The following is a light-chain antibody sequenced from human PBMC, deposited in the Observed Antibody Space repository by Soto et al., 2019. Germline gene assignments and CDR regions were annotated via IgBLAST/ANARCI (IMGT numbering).Light chain of an antibody. CDR3: QQRRYWPPIR. CDR2: DAS. CDR1: QSVSSY. V-gene: IGKV3-11*01. J-gene: IGKJ5*01. Sequence: EIVLTQSPATLSLSPGERATLSCRASQSVSSYLAWYQQKPGQAPRLLIYDASNRATGIPARFSGSGSGTDFTLTISSLEPEDFAVYYCQQRRYWPPIRFGHGTRLAIK.